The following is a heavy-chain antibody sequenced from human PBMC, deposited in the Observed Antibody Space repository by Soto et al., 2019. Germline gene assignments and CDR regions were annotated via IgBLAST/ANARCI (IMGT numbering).Heavy chain of an antibody. CDR1: GGSISSSNW. V-gene: IGHV4-4*02. Sequence: PSETLSLTCAVSGGSISSSNWWSWVRQPPGKGLEWIGEIHHSGSTNYNPSLKSRVTISVDKSKNQFSLKLSSVTAADTAVYYCARNLIVVVPAAPDDYYYYGMDVWGQGTTVTVSS. CDR2: IHHSGST. CDR3: ARNLIVVVPAAPDDYYYYGMDV. D-gene: IGHD2-2*01. J-gene: IGHJ6*02.